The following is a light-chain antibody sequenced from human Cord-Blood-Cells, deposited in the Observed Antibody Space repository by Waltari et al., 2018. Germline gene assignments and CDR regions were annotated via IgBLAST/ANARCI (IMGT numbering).Light chain of an antibody. CDR1: RSNIGSNY. Sequence: QSVLTQPPSASGTPGQRVPISCSGSRSNIGSNYVYWYQQLPGTAPKLLISMNNQRPSGVPDRFSGSKSGASASLAIGGLRSEDEADYYCAAWDDSLSGRVFGGGTKLTVL. CDR2: MNN. V-gene: IGLV1-47*01. CDR3: AAWDDSLSGRV. J-gene: IGLJ3*02.